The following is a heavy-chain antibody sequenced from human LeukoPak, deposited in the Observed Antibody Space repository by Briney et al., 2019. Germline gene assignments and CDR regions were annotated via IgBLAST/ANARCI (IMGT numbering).Heavy chain of an antibody. V-gene: IGHV4-4*02. CDR2: IYHSGST. CDR1: GGSISSSNW. D-gene: IGHD6-19*01. CDR3: ARVFSGSSGLFYFDY. J-gene: IGHJ4*02. Sequence: SETLSLTCAVSGGSISSSNWWSWVRQPPGKGLEWIGEIYHSGSTNYNPSLKSRVTISVDTSKNQFSLKLSSATAADTAIYNCARVFSGSSGLFYFDYWGQGTLVTVSS.